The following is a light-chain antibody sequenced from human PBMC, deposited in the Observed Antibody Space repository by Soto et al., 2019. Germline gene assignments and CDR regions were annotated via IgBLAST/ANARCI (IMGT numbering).Light chain of an antibody. CDR2: GAS. V-gene: IGKV3-15*01. J-gene: IGKJ4*01. CDR1: QSVRSS. Sequence: EIVMPQSPATLSVTTGYRSTLYVRATQSVRSSLAWYQKKPGQAHRLIIYGASTRATGIPARFSGIGSGTEFTLTIRSLQSEDFAVYDCQQYNNWPRLTFGGGTTVDIK. CDR3: QQYNNWPRLT.